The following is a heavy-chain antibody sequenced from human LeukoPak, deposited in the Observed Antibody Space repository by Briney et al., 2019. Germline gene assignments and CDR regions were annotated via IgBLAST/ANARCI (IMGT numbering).Heavy chain of an antibody. CDR2: IYYSGST. J-gene: IGHJ4*02. CDR3: AGLNLTYYYDSSGSRTSYYFDY. D-gene: IGHD3-22*01. Sequence: SETLSLTCTVSGGSISSYYWSWIRQPPGEGLEWIGYIYYSGSTNYNPSLKSRVTISVDTSKNQFSLKLSSVTAADTAVYYCAGLNLTYYYDSSGSRTSYYFDYWGQGTLVTVSS. V-gene: IGHV4-59*01. CDR1: GGSISSYY.